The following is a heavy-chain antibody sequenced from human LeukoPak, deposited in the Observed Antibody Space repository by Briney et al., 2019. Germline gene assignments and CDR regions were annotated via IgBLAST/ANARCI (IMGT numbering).Heavy chain of an antibody. CDR3: ARGRAEDELDY. V-gene: IGHV3-33*01. Sequence: GGSLRLSCAASGFTFSSYGMHWVRQAPGKGLEWVAVIWYDGSNKYYADSVKGRFTISRDNYKNTLYLQMNSLRAEDTAVYYCARGRAEDELDYWGQGTLVTVSS. D-gene: IGHD1-14*01. J-gene: IGHJ4*02. CDR1: GFTFSSYG. CDR2: IWYDGSNK.